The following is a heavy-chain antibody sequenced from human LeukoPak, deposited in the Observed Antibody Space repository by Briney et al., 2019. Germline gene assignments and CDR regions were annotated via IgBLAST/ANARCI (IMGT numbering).Heavy chain of an antibody. CDR1: GFTFSSYW. Sequence: GRSLRLSCAASGFTFSSYWMSWVRQAPGKGLGWVANIKQDGSEKYYVDSVKGRFTISRDNAKNSLYLQMNSLRAEDTAVYYCARDKTYYDFWSGYSGRYYGMDVWGQGTTVTVSS. D-gene: IGHD3-3*01. CDR2: IKQDGSEK. J-gene: IGHJ6*02. CDR3: ARDKTYYDFWSGYSGRYYGMDV. V-gene: IGHV3-7*01.